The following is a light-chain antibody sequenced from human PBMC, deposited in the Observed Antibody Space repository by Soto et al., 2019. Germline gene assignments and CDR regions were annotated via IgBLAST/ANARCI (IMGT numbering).Light chain of an antibody. CDR3: VSFTTSRSYV. CDR1: SSDVGAYIF. J-gene: IGLJ1*01. CDR2: DII. V-gene: IGLV2-14*03. Sequence: QSALTQPASVSGSPGQSITISCTVTSSDVGAYIFVSWYQQHPGKAPKLMIYDIINRPSGVSNRFSGSKSGNTASLTISGLQAEDEADYYCVSFTTSRSYVFGNGTKVTVL.